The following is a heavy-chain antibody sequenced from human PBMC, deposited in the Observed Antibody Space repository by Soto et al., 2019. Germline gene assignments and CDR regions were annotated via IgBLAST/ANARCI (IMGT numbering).Heavy chain of an antibody. D-gene: IGHD1-26*01. Sequence: GGSLRLSCAASGFTFDDYAMHWARQAPGKCMEWVSGISWDSGSIGYADSVTGRFTISRDNAKNSLYLQMNSLRAEDTALYYCAKSGRIDWYFDLWGRGTLVTVS. V-gene: IGHV3-9*01. J-gene: IGHJ2*01. CDR1: GFTFDDYA. CDR3: AKSGRIDWYFDL. CDR2: ISWDSGSI.